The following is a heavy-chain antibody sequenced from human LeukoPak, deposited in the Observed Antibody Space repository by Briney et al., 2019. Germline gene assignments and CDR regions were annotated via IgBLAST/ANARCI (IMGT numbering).Heavy chain of an antibody. Sequence: GGSLRLSCAASGFTFDDYAMHWVRQAPGKGLEWVSGISWNSGSIGYADSVKGRFTISRDNAKNSLYLQMNSLRAEDTALYYCARVRSGYYYIDYWGQGTLVTVSS. D-gene: IGHD3-22*01. CDR1: GFTFDDYA. V-gene: IGHV3-9*01. CDR3: ARVRSGYYYIDY. CDR2: ISWNSGSI. J-gene: IGHJ4*02.